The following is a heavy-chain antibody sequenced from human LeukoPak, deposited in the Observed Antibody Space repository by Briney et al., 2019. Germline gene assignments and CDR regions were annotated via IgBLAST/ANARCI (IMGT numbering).Heavy chain of an antibody. J-gene: IGHJ4*02. Sequence: PGGSLRLSCAASGFTFSSYGMHWVRQAPGKGLEWVAVISYDGSNKYYADSVKGRFTISRDNSKNTLYLQMNSLRAEDTAVYYCAKGECSGGSCYRLPDYWGQGTLVTVSS. CDR3: AKGECSGGSCYRLPDY. D-gene: IGHD2-15*01. CDR2: ISYDGSNK. V-gene: IGHV3-30*18. CDR1: GFTFSSYG.